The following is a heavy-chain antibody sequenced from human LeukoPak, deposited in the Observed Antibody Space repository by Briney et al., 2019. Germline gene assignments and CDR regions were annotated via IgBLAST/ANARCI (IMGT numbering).Heavy chain of an antibody. J-gene: IGHJ4*02. CDR3: ASGPWFGELSFDY. CDR2: IYYSGST. V-gene: IGHV4-39*07. D-gene: IGHD3-10*01. CDR1: GGSISSSSYY. Sequence: PSETLSLTCTVSGGSISSSSYYWGWIRQPPGKGLEWIGSIYYSGSTYYNPSLKSRVTISVDTSKNQFSLKLSSVTAADTAVYYCASGPWFGELSFDYWGQGTLVTVSS.